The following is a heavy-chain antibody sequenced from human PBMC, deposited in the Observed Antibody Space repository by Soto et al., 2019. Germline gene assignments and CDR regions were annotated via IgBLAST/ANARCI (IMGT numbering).Heavy chain of an antibody. CDR2: MGTAGDT. J-gene: IGHJ3*02. CDR1: GFTFSSYD. Sequence: GGSLRLSCAASGFTFSSYDMHWVRQATGKGLEWVSGMGTAGDTYYPGSVKGRFTMSRENAKTSLYLQMNSLRAGDTAVYYCARVNYGDYEDAFDIWGQGTMVTVSS. CDR3: ARVNYGDYEDAFDI. D-gene: IGHD4-17*01. V-gene: IGHV3-13*01.